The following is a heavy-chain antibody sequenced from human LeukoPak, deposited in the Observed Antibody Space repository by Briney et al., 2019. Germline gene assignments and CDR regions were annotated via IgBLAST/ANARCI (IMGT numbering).Heavy chain of an antibody. CDR2: ISSSSSYT. Sequence: GGSLRLSCAASGFTFSDYYMSWLRQAPGKRLERVSYISSSSSYTNYADSVKGRFTISRDNSKNTLYLQMNSLRAEDTAVYYCAKALDPKYGDYGDYWGQGTLVTVSS. V-gene: IGHV3-11*06. J-gene: IGHJ4*02. CDR3: AKALDPKYGDYGDY. D-gene: IGHD4-17*01. CDR1: GFTFSDYY.